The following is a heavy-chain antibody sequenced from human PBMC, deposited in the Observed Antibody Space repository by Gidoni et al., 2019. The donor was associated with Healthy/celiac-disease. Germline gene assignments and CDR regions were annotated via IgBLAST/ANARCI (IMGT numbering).Heavy chain of an antibody. Sequence: QVQLVQSGAEVKKPGSSVKVSCKASGGTFSSYAISWVRQAPGQGLEWMGGIIPIFGTANYAQKFQGRVTITADESTSTAYMELSSLRSEDTAVYYCARGAVVPAAIGFSSIPDYWGQGTLVTVSS. CDR1: GGTFSSYA. CDR3: ARGAVVPAAIGFSSIPDY. D-gene: IGHD2-2*01. CDR2: IIPIFGTA. J-gene: IGHJ4*02. V-gene: IGHV1-69*01.